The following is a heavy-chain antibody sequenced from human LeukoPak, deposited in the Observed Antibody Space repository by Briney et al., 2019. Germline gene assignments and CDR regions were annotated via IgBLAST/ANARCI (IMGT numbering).Heavy chain of an antibody. J-gene: IGHJ4*02. V-gene: IGHV3-23*01. D-gene: IGHD6-19*01. CDR3: AKDRSSGWYEPFDY. CDR1: GSTFSSYA. CDR2: ITDSDGST. Sequence: GGSLRLSCAASGSTFSSYAMNWVRQAPGKGLEWVSAITDSDGSTYYADSVKGRFTISSDNSKNTLYLQMHSLRVEDTAIYYCAKDRSSGWYEPFDYWGQGTLVTVSS.